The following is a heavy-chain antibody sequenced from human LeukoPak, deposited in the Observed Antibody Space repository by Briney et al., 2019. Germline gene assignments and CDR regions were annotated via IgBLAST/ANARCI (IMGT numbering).Heavy chain of an antibody. D-gene: IGHD3-16*01. Sequence: PSETLPLTCAVSGYSISSGYYWGWIRQPPGKGLEWIGSIYHSGSTYYNPSLKSRVTISVDTSKNQFSLKLSSVTAADTAVYYCARDYDYVWGSYRFDYWAREPWSPSPQ. CDR3: ARDYDYVWGSYRFDY. J-gene: IGHJ4*02. CDR2: IYHSGST. CDR1: GYSISSGYY. V-gene: IGHV4-38-2*02.